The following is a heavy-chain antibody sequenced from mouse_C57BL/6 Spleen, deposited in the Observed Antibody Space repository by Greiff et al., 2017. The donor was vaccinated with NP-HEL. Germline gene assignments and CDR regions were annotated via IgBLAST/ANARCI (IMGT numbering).Heavy chain of an antibody. CDR1: GYAFSSSW. V-gene: IGHV1-82*01. CDR3: ARGGPGTGFDY. D-gene: IGHD3-3*01. Sequence: QVQLKQSGPELVKPGASVKISCKASGYAFSSSWMNWVKQRPGKGLEWIGRIYPGDGDTNYNGKFKGKATLTADKSSSTAYMQLSSLTSEDSAVYCCARGGPGTGFDYWGQGTTLTVSS. J-gene: IGHJ2*01. CDR2: IYPGDGDT.